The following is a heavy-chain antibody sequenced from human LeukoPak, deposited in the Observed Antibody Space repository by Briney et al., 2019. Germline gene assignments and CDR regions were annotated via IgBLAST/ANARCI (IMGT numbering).Heavy chain of an antibody. Sequence: PGGSLRLSCAASGFTFSSYSMNWVRQAPGKGLEWVSSISNSSSYIYYADSVKGRFTISRDNAKNSLYLQMNSLRAEDTAVYYCARDDPIESITIFGVVKVSDAFDIWGQGTMVTVSS. CDR1: GFTFSSYS. J-gene: IGHJ3*02. CDR2: ISNSSSYI. V-gene: IGHV3-21*01. D-gene: IGHD3-3*01. CDR3: ARDDPIESITIFGVVKVSDAFDI.